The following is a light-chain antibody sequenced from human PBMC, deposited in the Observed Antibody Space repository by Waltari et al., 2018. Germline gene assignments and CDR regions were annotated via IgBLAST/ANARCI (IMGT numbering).Light chain of an antibody. J-gene: IGKJ1*01. CDR1: QSLRIY. CDR2: HAS. Sequence: EIVLTQSPGPLSLSPGDRATLSCRASQSLRIYLAWYQQKPGQAPRLLIYHASTRATGIPDRFSGSGSGTDFSLTISRLEPEDFAVYYCQHYESLPVTFGQGTKVEIK. V-gene: IGKV3-20*01. CDR3: QHYESLPVT.